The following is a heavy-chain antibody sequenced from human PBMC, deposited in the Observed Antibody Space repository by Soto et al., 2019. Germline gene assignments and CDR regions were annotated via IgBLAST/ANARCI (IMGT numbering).Heavy chain of an antibody. CDR3: ARASVGMDV. V-gene: IGHV3-13*01. CDR2: IGTDGDT. Sequence: EVQLVESGGGLVQPGGSLRLSCAASGFTFSTYDMHWVRQVTGKGLEWVSIIGTDGDTYYSGSVKGRFTISRENAKNSLYIQMNSLRGEDTAVYYWARASVGMDVWGQGTTVTVSS. J-gene: IGHJ6*02. CDR1: GFTFSTYD.